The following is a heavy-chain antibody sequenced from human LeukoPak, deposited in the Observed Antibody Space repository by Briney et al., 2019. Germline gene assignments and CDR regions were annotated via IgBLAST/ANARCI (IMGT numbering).Heavy chain of an antibody. D-gene: IGHD6-6*01. J-gene: IGHJ4*02. CDR2: IIPIFGTA. CDR1: GGTFSSYA. V-gene: IGHV1-69*05. Sequence: SVKVSCKASGGTFSSYAISGVQQAPGQGLEWMGGIIPIFGTANYAQKFQGRVTITTDESTSIAYMELSSLRSEDTAVYYCAREIGPSNQQLAVWGQGTLVTVSS. CDR3: AREIGPSNQQLAV.